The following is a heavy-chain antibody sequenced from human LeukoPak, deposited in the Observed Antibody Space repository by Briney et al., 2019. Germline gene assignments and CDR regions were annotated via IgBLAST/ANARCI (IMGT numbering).Heavy chain of an antibody. J-gene: IGHJ6*02. CDR1: GGSISTYY. CDR2: MYTSGTT. V-gene: IGHV4-4*07. CDR3: ARDQGSYYGVDV. Sequence: PSETLSLTCTVSGGSISTYYWSWIRQPAGKELEWIGRMYTSGTTKYNPSLKSRVTMSVDTSNNQFSLKVSSVTAADTAVYYCARDQGSYYGVDVWGQGTTVTVSS.